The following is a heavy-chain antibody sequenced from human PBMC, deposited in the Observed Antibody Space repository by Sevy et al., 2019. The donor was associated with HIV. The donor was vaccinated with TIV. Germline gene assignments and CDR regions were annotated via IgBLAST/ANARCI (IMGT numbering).Heavy chain of an antibody. CDR3: ARDLGGSYYDYYYYYGMDV. D-gene: IGHD1-26*01. V-gene: IGHV3-11*01. J-gene: IGHJ6*02. CDR1: GFTFSDYY. Sequence: GGSLRLSCAASGFTFSDYYMSWSRQAPGKGLEWVSYISSSGSTIYYASSVKGRFTISRDNAKNSLYLQMNSLRAEDTAVYYCARDLGGSYYDYYYYYGMDVWGQGTTVTVSS. CDR2: ISSSGSTI.